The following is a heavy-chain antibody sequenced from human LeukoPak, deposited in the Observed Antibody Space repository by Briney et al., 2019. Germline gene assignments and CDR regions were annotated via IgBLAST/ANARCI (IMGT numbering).Heavy chain of an antibody. V-gene: IGHV3-23*01. Sequence: GGSLRLSCAASGFTFSSYAMSWARQAPGKGLEWVSGISGSGGSTHYADSVKGRFTISRDNAKNSLYLQMNSLRAEDTAVYYCARDCSSTSCYTFFSYYYGMDVWGQGTTVTVSS. J-gene: IGHJ6*02. CDR2: ISGSGGST. D-gene: IGHD2-2*02. CDR1: GFTFSSYA. CDR3: ARDCSSTSCYTFFSYYYGMDV.